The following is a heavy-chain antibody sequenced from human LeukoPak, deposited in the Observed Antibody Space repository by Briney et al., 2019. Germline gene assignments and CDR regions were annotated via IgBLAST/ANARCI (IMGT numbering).Heavy chain of an antibody. CDR2: INPNSGGT. V-gene: IGHV1-2*02. J-gene: IGHJ4*02. CDR1: VYTFTAYY. CDR3: ARDSVVIDY. Sequence: ASLKVSSKASVYTFTAYYMHWVRHAPGQRLEWMGWINPNSGGTNYAQKFQGRVTMTRDTSISTAYMELSRLRSDDTAVYYCARDSVVIDYWGQGTLVTVSS. D-gene: IGHD3-22*01.